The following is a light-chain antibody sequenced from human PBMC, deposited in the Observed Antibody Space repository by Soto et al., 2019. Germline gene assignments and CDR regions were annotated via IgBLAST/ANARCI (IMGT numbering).Light chain of an antibody. J-gene: IGKJ4*01. V-gene: IGKV3-20*01. CDR3: QQDGSSPPLT. Sequence: EIVLTQSPGTLSLSPGERATLSCRASQSVSSSYLAWYQQKPGQAPRLLIYGASSRATGIPDRFSGSGSGTDFTLTISRLEPDDFAVYYCQQDGSSPPLTFGGGTKVEIK. CDR2: GAS. CDR1: QSVSSSY.